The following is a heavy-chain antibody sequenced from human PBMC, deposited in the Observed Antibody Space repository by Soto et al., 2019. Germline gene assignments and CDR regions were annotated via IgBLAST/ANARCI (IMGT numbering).Heavy chain of an antibody. V-gene: IGHV3-23*01. Sequence: EVQLLESGGGLVQPGGSLRLSCAASGFTFSSYAMNWVRQAPGKGLEWVSGISGSATSTYYADSVKGRFTISRDNSRNTLYLQMNSLRAEDTALYFCAKAAGAGRSYFDYWGRGTLVTVSS. J-gene: IGHJ4*02. CDR3: AKAAGAGRSYFDY. D-gene: IGHD6-13*01. CDR2: ISGSATST. CDR1: GFTFSSYA.